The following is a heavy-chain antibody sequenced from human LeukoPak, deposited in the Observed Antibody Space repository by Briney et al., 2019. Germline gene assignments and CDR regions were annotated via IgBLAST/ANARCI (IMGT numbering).Heavy chain of an antibody. D-gene: IGHD1-1*01. CDR1: GGSISSGSYY. J-gene: IGHJ4*02. CDR3: ARLTSSNSGSSFDY. Sequence: SETLSLTCTVSGGSISSGSYYWSWIRQPAGKGLEWIGRIYTSGSTNYNPSLKSRVTISVDTSKTQFSLKLSSVTAADTAVYYCARLTSSNSGSSFDYWGQGTLVTVSS. CDR2: IYTSGST. V-gene: IGHV4-61*02.